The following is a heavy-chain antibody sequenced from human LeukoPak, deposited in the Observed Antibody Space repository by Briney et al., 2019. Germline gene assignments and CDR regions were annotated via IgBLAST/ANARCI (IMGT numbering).Heavy chain of an antibody. D-gene: IGHD5-12*01. V-gene: IGHV4-4*07. CDR2: IYSSGST. CDR3: ARKDPGYSGYSDFDY. CDR1: GGSISYYY. J-gene: IGHJ4*02. Sequence: SETLSLTCTASGGSISYYYWSWIRQPAGKGLEWIGRIYSSGSTNYNPSLKSRVTMSVDTSKNQFSLKLSSVTAADTAIYYCARKDPGYSGYSDFDYWGQGTLVTVSS.